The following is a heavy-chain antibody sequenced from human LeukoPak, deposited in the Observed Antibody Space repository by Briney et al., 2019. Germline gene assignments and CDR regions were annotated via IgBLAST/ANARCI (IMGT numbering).Heavy chain of an antibody. J-gene: IGHJ4*02. CDR1: GGSISSYY. Sequence: PSETLSLTCTVSGGSISSYYWSWIRQPAGKGLEWSGRIYTSGSTNYNPSLKSRVTMSVDTSKNQFSLKLSSVTAADTAVYYCARRYCRGGSCSYYFDYWGQGTLVTVSS. V-gene: IGHV4-4*07. CDR2: IYTSGST. D-gene: IGHD2-15*01. CDR3: ARRYCRGGSCSYYFDY.